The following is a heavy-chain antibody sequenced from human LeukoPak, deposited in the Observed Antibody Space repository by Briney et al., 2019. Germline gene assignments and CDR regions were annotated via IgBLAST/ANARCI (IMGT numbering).Heavy chain of an antibody. V-gene: IGHV1-46*01. D-gene: IGHD2-15*01. CDR1: GYTFTSYY. CDR2: INPSGGST. CDR3: ARHRSGGSQDDAFDI. J-gene: IGHJ3*02. Sequence: GASVKVSCKASGYTFTSYYMHWVRQAPGQGLEWMGIINPSGGSTSYAQKFQGRVTMTRDMSTSTVYMELSSLRSEDTAVYYCARHRSGGSQDDAFDIWGQGTMVTVSS.